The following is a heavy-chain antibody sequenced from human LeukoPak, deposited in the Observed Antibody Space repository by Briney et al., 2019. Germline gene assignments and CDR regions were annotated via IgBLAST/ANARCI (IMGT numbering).Heavy chain of an antibody. Sequence: GASVKVSCKSSGYTFNGYYMHWVRQAPGQGLEWMGWINPNSGGTNYAQKFQGRVTMTRDTSISTAYMELSRLRSDDTAVYYCARDFGFIAAAGRDYWGQGTLVTVSS. D-gene: IGHD6-13*01. J-gene: IGHJ4*02. CDR2: INPNSGGT. CDR1: GYTFNGYY. CDR3: ARDFGFIAAAGRDY. V-gene: IGHV1-2*02.